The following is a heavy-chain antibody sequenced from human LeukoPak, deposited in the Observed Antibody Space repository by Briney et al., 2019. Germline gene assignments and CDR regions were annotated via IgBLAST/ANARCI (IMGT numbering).Heavy chain of an antibody. CDR3: ARHQPNFMYDY. V-gene: IGHV5-51*01. CDR1: GYSFTSYW. D-gene: IGHD1-14*01. Sequence: GESVKISCKGSGYSFTSYWIGWVRQMPGKGLEWMGIIYPGDSDTRYSPSFQGQVTISAVKSISTAYLQWSSLKASDTAMYYRARHQPNFMYDYWGQGTLVTVSS. J-gene: IGHJ4*02. CDR2: IYPGDSDT.